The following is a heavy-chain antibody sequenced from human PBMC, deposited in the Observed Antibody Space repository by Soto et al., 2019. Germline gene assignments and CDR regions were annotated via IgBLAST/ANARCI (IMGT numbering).Heavy chain of an antibody. CDR1: GGAFSGYY. CDR2: INHIGGT. CDR3: ARGSGYLGF. D-gene: IGHD3-16*02. V-gene: IGHV4-34*01. J-gene: IGHJ4*02. Sequence: ETLSLTCAVYGGAFSGYYWIWIRQPPGEGREWIGEINHIGGTNYNPSLKSRVTLSIDTSKNQFSLKLSSVIAADTAVYYCARGSGYLGFWGQGTQVNVSS.